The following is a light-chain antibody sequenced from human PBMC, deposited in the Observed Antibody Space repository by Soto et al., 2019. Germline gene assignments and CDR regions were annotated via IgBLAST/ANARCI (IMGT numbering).Light chain of an antibody. CDR3: QQRNSWPPVT. J-gene: IGKJ5*01. V-gene: IGKV3-11*01. Sequence: EIVLTQSPATLALSPGERATLSCRASPSVTNYLAWYQQKPGQAPRLLIYGAFNRATGIPARFSGSGSGTDFTLPISSLEPEDFAVYYCQQRNSWPPVTFGQGTRLEIK. CDR2: GAF. CDR1: PSVTNY.